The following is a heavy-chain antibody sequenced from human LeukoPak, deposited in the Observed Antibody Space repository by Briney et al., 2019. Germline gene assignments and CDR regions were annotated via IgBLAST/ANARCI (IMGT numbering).Heavy chain of an antibody. D-gene: IGHD1-26*01. J-gene: IGHJ3*02. CDR2: INHSGST. V-gene: IGHV4-34*01. CDR3: ARVGTSFRWLRLWEPTERGAFDI. Sequence: NASETLSLTCAVYGGSFSGYYWSWIRQPPGKGLEWIGEINHSGSTNYNPSLKSRVTISVDTSKNQFSLKLSSVTAADTAVYYCARVGTSFRWLRLWEPTERGAFDIWGQGTMVTVSS. CDR1: GGSFSGYY.